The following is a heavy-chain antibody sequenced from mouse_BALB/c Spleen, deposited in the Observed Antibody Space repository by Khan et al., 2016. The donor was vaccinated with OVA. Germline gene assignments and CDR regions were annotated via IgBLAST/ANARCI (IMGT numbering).Heavy chain of an antibody. D-gene: IGHD4-1*01. V-gene: IGHV5-6*01. J-gene: IGHJ3*01. CDR3: ADHLTGSFVY. CDR1: GFTFSSYS. Sequence: EVELVESGGDLVKPGGSLKLSCAASGFTFSSYSMSWVRQTPDKRLEWVASISSGGDYTYYLDSVKGRFTISRDNAKNTLYLQMSDLKSEDTAMDYCADHLTGSFVYWGQGTLVTGSA. CDR2: ISSGGDYT.